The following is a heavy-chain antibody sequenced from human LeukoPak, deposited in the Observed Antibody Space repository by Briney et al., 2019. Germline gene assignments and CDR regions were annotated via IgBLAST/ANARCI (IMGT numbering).Heavy chain of an antibody. Sequence: GGSLRLSCAASGFTFSDYYMSWIRQAPGKGLEWVSYISSSGSTIYYADSVKGRFTISRDNAKNSLYLQMNSLRAEDTAVYYCARLYVSGRWLQLPEDYFDYWGQGTLVTVSS. CDR2: ISSSGSTI. J-gene: IGHJ4*02. D-gene: IGHD5-24*01. V-gene: IGHV3-11*01. CDR1: GFTFSDYY. CDR3: ARLYVSGRWLQLPEDYFDY.